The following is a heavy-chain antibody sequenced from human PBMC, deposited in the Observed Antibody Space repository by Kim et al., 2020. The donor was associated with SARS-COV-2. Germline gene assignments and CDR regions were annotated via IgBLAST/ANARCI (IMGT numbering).Heavy chain of an antibody. D-gene: IGHD6-19*01. J-gene: IGHJ4*02. V-gene: IGHV3-21*01. CDR3: AREDRCNGWCHRFDY. CDR1: GFTFSNYN. CDR2: ISSSSTYI. Sequence: GGSLRLSCAASGFTFSNYNMNWVRQAPGKGLDWVSSISSSSTYIYYAESMKGRFTISRDNAKNSLYLQMNGLRAEDTAVYYCAREDRCNGWCHRFDYWGQGTLVTVSS.